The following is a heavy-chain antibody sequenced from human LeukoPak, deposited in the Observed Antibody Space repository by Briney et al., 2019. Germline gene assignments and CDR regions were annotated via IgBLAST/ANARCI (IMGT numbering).Heavy chain of an antibody. Sequence: GGSLRLSCAASGFTLRSYDMSWVRQAPGKGLEWVAATSGSGVNSYYADSVRGRFTISRNNSQNTLYLQMDSLRAEDTALYYCAKEYSGYDFDYWGQGTLVTVSS. D-gene: IGHD5-12*01. J-gene: IGHJ4*02. V-gene: IGHV3-23*01. CDR2: TSGSGVNS. CDR3: AKEYSGYDFDY. CDR1: GFTLRSYD.